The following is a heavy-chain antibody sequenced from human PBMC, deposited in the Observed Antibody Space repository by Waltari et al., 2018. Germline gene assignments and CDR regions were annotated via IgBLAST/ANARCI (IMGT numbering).Heavy chain of an antibody. CDR1: GYTFTGYY. D-gene: IGHD2-15*01. V-gene: IGHV1-2*06. CDR3: ARVVARGYCSGGSCYSHAFDI. CDR2: INPNSGGT. J-gene: IGHJ3*02. Sequence: QVQLVQSGAEVKKPGASVKVSCKASGYTFTGYYMHWVRQATGQGPEWMGRINPNSGGTNYAQKFQGRVTMTRDTSISTAYMELSRLRSDDTAVYYCARVVARGYCSGGSCYSHAFDIWGQGTMVTVSS.